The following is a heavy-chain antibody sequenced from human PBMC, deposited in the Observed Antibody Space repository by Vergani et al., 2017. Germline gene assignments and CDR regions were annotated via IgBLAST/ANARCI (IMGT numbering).Heavy chain of an antibody. CDR1: GGSISSSNW. J-gene: IGHJ4*02. CDR2: IYHSGST. V-gene: IGHV4-4*02. Sequence: QVQLQESGPGLVKPSGTLSLTCAVSGGSISSSNWWSWVRQPPGKGLEWIGEIYHSGSTNYNPSLKSRVTISVDKSKNQFSLKLSSVTAADTAVYYCAWGGALSSFYYDSSGYYSLDYWGQGTLVTISS. CDR3: AWGGALSSFYYDSSGYYSLDY. D-gene: IGHD3-22*01.